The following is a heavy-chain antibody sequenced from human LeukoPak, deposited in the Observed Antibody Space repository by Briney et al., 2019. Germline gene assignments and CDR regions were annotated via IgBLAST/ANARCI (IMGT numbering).Heavy chain of an antibody. CDR2: IYPSESDP. J-gene: IGHJ3*02. D-gene: IGHD5-12*01. CDR1: GYRLARYW. V-gene: IGHV5-51*01. Sequence: EAPKISRKGFGYRLARYWLDLVPQIPGKGLGWVGIIYPSESDPIYTPSFQGQVTFSADVSKNTAYPLWSSLKPSDTAMYYCAKRAHIVANTFDIWGEGTMVTVSS. CDR3: AKRAHIVANTFDI.